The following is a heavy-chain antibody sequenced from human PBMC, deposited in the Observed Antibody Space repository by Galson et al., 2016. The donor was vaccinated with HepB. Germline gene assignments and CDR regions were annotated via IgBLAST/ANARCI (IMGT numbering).Heavy chain of an antibody. CDR1: GGSISSTTNW. D-gene: IGHD2-8*02. Sequence: SETLSLTCTVSGGSISSTTNWWSWVRQSPGQGLEWIGEIYHSGDTNYNPSLQSRATISVDPSRNQFSLSLSSVTAADTAVYYCARDCTGGTCKFAGYDAFDIWGQGTTVTVSS. J-gene: IGHJ3*02. V-gene: IGHV4-4*02. CDR3: ARDCTGGTCKFAGYDAFDI. CDR2: IYHSGDT.